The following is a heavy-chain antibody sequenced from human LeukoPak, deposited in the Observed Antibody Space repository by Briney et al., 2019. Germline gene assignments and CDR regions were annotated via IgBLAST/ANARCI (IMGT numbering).Heavy chain of an antibody. V-gene: IGHV3-21*04. D-gene: IGHD1-26*01. CDR2: ISSSSSYI. CDR3: AKNLLGSEAFSWYFDL. Sequence: GGSLRLSCAASGFTFSSYSMNWVRQAPGKGLEWVSSISSSSSYIYYADSVKGRFTISRDNSKNTLYLQMHSLRAEDTAVYSCAKNLLGSEAFSWYFDLWGRGTLVTVSS. J-gene: IGHJ2*01. CDR1: GFTFSSYS.